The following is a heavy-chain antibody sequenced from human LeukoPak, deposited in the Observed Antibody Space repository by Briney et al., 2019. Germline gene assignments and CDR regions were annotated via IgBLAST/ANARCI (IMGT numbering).Heavy chain of an antibody. CDR3: ARTTADYYYMDV. CDR1: GFTFSSYS. CDR2: ISSSSSYI. Sequence: GGSLRLSCAASGFTFSSYSMNWVRQAPGNGLDWVSSISSSSSYIYYADSVKGRFTISRDNAKNSLYLQMNSLRAEDTAVYYCARTTADYYYMDVWGKGTTVTVSS. D-gene: IGHD1-1*01. V-gene: IGHV3-21*01. J-gene: IGHJ6*03.